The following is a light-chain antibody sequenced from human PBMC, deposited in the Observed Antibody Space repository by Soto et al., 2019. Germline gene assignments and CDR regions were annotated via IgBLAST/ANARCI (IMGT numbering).Light chain of an antibody. Sequence: TRACRASQSVSSTYLAWYQQKPGQAPRLVIFATSSRAAGIPDRFSGSGSGTDFTLTISRLEPEDFAVYYSQQRSNWPLPFGQGTRLEIK. CDR1: QSVSSTY. CDR3: QQRSNWPLP. CDR2: ATS. J-gene: IGKJ5*01. V-gene: IGKV3D-20*02.